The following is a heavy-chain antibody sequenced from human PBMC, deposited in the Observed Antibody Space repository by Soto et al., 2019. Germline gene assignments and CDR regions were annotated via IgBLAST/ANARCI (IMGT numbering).Heavy chain of an antibody. CDR3: ARSSAAGRGDFDY. CDR2: IWYDGSNQ. CDR1: RFTFSTYG. J-gene: IGHJ4*02. V-gene: IGHV3-33*01. Sequence: GGSLRLSCAASRFTFSTYGMHWVRQAPGKGLEWVAVIWYDGSNQYYADSVKGRFTISRDNSKNTLYLQMNSLRAEDTAVYYCARSSAAGRGDFDYWGQGTLVTVSS. D-gene: IGHD6-13*01.